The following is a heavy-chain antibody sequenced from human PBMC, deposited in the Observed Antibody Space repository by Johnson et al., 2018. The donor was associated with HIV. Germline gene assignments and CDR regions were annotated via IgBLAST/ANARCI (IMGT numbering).Heavy chain of an antibody. Sequence: QLVESGGGMVQPGGSLRLSCAASAFTFSSYAMHWVRQAPGKGLEWVALISYDGSNKYYADSVKGRFTISRDNSKNTLYLQINSLRTEDTAVYYCARENYRRRDAFDVWGQGTVVIGSS. D-gene: IGHD1-7*01. CDR3: ARENYRRRDAFDV. CDR1: AFTFSSYA. CDR2: ISYDGSNK. J-gene: IGHJ3*01. V-gene: IGHV3-30-3*01.